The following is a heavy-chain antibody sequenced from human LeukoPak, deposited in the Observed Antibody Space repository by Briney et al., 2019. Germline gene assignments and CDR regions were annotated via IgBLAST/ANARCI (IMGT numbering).Heavy chain of an antibody. CDR2: NSGST. CDR1: GDSLSDYF. Sequence: SETLSLTCTVSGDSLSDYFWSWIRQPPGKGLEWIGYNSGSTNYNASLKSRVTILLVRSKNQFSLKLSSVTAADTAVYYCARGRGYGGNYLRSFDIWGQGQWSPSLQ. V-gene: IGHV4-59*08. CDR3: ARGRGYGGNYLRSFDI. J-gene: IGHJ3*02. D-gene: IGHD1-26*01.